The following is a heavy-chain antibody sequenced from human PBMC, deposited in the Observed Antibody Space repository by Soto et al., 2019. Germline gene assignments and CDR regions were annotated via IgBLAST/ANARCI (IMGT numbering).Heavy chain of an antibody. D-gene: IGHD3-22*01. V-gene: IGHV4-61*01. Sequence: SETLSLTCTVSGGSVSSGSYYWSWIRQPPGKGLEWIGYIYYSGSTNYNPSLKSRVTISVDTSKNQFSLKLSSVTAADTAVYYCARGRGRTYYYDSSGYLDWGQGTLVTVS. CDR2: IYYSGST. J-gene: IGHJ4*02. CDR1: GGSVSSGSYY. CDR3: ARGRGRTYYYDSSGYLD.